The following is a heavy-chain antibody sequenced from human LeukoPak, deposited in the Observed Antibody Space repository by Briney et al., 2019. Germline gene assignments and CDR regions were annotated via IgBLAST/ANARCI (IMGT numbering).Heavy chain of an antibody. CDR2: ISGSGGST. CDR3: AKSKGYSSSWYFDY. CDR1: GFTLSSYA. D-gene: IGHD6-13*01. V-gene: IGHV3-23*01. J-gene: IGHJ4*02. Sequence: GGSLRLSCAASGFTLSSYAMSWVRQAPGKGLEWVSAISGSGGSTYYADSVKGRFTISRDNSKNTLYLQMNSLRAEDTAVYNCAKSKGYSSSWYFDYWGQGTLVTVSS.